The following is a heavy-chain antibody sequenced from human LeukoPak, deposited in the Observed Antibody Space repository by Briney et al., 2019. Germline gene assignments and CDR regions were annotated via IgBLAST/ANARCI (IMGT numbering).Heavy chain of an antibody. Sequence: DSVKGRFTISRDDSQKTVYPEMNSLRTEDTAMYYCARDAQRGFDYSNSLQYWGQGTLVTVSS. CDR3: ARDAQRGFDYSNSLQY. J-gene: IGHJ4*02. V-gene: IGHV3-30*07. D-gene: IGHD4-11*01.